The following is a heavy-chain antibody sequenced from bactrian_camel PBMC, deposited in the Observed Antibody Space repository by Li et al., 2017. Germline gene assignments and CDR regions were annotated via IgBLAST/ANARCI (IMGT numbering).Heavy chain of an antibody. Sequence: VQLVESGGGAVQTGGSLTLSCLASGITVSTGYMAWFRQAPGQEREGVAVINRRGTTRYADFVTGRFTISQDNSKNMVFLEMNALLPNDTAMYYCATKNSDVAVGHGETVSSGHWRRRRSTNGCTLKADFGDWGQGTQVTVS. CDR1: GITVSTGY. CDR2: INRRGTT. J-gene: IGHJ6*01. D-gene: IGHD1*01. V-gene: IGHV3S53*01. CDR3: ATKNSDVAVGHGETVSSGHWRRRRSTNGCTLKADFGD.